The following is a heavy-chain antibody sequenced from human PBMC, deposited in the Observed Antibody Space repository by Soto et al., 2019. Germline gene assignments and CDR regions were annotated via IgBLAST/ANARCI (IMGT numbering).Heavy chain of an antibody. Sequence: QVQLVQSGAEVKKPGASVKVSCKASGYTFTSYDINWERQATGQGLEWMGWMNPNSGNTGYAQKFQGRVTMTRNTSISTAYMELSSLRSEDTAVYYCARGVRRIAAAGTIMYYFDYWGQGTLVTVSS. CDR3: ARGVRRIAAAGTIMYYFDY. CDR2: MNPNSGNT. D-gene: IGHD6-13*01. V-gene: IGHV1-8*01. J-gene: IGHJ4*02. CDR1: GYTFTSYD.